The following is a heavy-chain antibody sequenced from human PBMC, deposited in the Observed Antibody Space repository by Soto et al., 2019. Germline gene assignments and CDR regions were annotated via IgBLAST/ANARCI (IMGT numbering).Heavy chain of an antibody. CDR3: ARDDLYGGWFDP. D-gene: IGHD4-17*01. V-gene: IGHV4-30-2*01. CDR1: GGSISSGGHS. CDR2: IYHSGST. Sequence: PSETLSLTCAVSGGSISSGGHSWNWIRQPPGKGLEWIGYIYHSGSTYYNPSLKSRVTVSVDKSKNQFSLKLSSVTAADTAVYYCARDDLYGGWFDPWGQGTLVTVSS. J-gene: IGHJ5*02.